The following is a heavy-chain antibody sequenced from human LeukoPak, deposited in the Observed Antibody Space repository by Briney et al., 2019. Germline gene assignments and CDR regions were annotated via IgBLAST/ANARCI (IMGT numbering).Heavy chain of an antibody. V-gene: IGHV3-48*04. CDR2: ISSSSSTI. CDR3: AGEISQRVRGVINYFDY. CDR1: GFTFSSYS. Sequence: GGSLRLSCAASGFTFSSYSMNWVRQAPGKGLEWVSYISSSSSTIYYADSVKGRFTISRDNAKNSLYLQMNSLRAEDTAVYYCAGEISQRVRGVINYFDYWGQGTLVTVSS. J-gene: IGHJ4*02. D-gene: IGHD3-10*01.